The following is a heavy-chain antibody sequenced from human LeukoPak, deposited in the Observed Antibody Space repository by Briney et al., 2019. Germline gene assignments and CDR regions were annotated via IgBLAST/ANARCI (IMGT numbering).Heavy chain of an antibody. D-gene: IGHD2-21*01. CDR2: TYYRSNWYN. J-gene: IGHJ4*02. Sequence: PSQTLSLTCAISGDSISSDSAAWNWIRQSPSRGLEWLGRTYYRSNWYNDYAVFVRSRLTINPDTSKNQFSLQLNSVTPEDTAVYYCVREGDKVGFDFDLWGQGILVTVSS. V-gene: IGHV6-1*01. CDR3: VREGDKVGFDFDL. CDR1: GDSISSDSAA.